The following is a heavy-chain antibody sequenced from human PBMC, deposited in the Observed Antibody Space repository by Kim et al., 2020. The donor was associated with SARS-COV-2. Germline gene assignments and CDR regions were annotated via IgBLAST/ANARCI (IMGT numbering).Heavy chain of an antibody. J-gene: IGHJ4*02. V-gene: IGHV5-51*01. CDR3: ASQGGNYGGLFDY. Sequence: YSPSFQGQVTISADKSISTAYLQWSRLKASDTAMYYCASQGGNYGGLFDYWGQGTLVTVSS. D-gene: IGHD4-17*01.